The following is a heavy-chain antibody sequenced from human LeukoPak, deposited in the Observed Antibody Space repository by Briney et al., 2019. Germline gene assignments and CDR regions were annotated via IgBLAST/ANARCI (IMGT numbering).Heavy chain of an antibody. Sequence: PGGSLRLSCAASGFAFSGYGMHWVRQAPGKGLEWVAFIRYDGSNIYYADSVKGRFTISRDNSKNTLSLQMNSLRPEDTAMYYCTTDLHTNPAKWYYFDYWGQGTLVTVSS. CDR1: GFAFSGYG. D-gene: IGHD2-8*01. J-gene: IGHJ4*02. V-gene: IGHV3-30*02. CDR2: IRYDGSNI. CDR3: TTDLHTNPAKWYYFDY.